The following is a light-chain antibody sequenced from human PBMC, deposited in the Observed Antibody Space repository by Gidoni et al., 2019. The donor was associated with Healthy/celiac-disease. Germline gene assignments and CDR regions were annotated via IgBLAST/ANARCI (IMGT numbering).Light chain of an antibody. J-gene: IGKJ4*01. CDR3: QQRSNRPLT. CDR1: QSVSSY. V-gene: IGKV3-11*01. CDR2: DAS. Sequence: EVVLTPSPATLSLSPGERATLYCRASQSVSSYLAWYQQKPGQAPRLLIYDASNRATGIPARFSGSGSGTDFTITSSSLEPEDFAVYYCQQRSNRPLTFGGGTKVEIK.